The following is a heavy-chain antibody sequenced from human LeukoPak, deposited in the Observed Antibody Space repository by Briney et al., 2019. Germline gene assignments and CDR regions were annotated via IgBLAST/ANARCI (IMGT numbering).Heavy chain of an antibody. CDR2: ISGSGGST. D-gene: IGHD3-3*01. Sequence: AGSLRLSCAASGFTFSSYAMSWVRQAPGKGLECVSGISGSGGSTYYADSVKGRLTISRDNSKNTLYLQMNSLRAEDTAVYYCAKDPYYDFWSGYPPDYWGQGTLVTVSS. CDR1: GFTFSSYA. V-gene: IGHV3-23*01. CDR3: AKDPYYDFWSGYPPDY. J-gene: IGHJ4*02.